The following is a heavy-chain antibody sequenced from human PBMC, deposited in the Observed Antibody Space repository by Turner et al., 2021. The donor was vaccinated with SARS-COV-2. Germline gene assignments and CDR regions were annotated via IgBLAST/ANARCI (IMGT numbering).Heavy chain of an antibody. D-gene: IGHD4-4*01. CDR2: VYYRGNP. CDR3: ARVKSTITTYYYYYMDV. J-gene: IGHJ6*03. CDR1: GGSISISSSY. Sequence: QLQLQESGPGLVKPSETLSRTCSVSGGSISISSSYWGWIRQPPGKGPEWIGSVYYRGNPYYNPSLESQVTISVDTSNNQFSLKLNSVTAADTAVYYCARVKSTITTYYYYYMDVWGKGTTVTVSS. V-gene: IGHV4-39*01.